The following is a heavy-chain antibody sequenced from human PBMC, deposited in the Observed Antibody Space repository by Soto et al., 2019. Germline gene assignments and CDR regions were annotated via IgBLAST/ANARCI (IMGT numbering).Heavy chain of an antibody. CDR2: IIPILGIA. J-gene: IGHJ6*03. CDR3: ARGIPAAKSTYYYYMDV. D-gene: IGHD2-15*01. V-gene: IGHV1-69*02. CDR1: GGTFSSYT. Sequence: SVQVSCKASGGTFSSYTISWVRQAPGQGLEWMGRIIPILGIANYAQKFQGRVTITADKSTSTAYMELSSLRSEDTAVYYCARGIPAAKSTYYYYMDVWGNGTTLNVSS.